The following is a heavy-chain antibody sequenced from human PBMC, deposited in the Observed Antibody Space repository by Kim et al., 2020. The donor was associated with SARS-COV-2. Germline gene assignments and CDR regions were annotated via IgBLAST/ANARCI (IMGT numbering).Heavy chain of an antibody. CDR3: ARGWFGELSLDY. Sequence: GGSLRLSCAASGFTFSSYAMHWVRQAPGKGLEWVAVISYDGSNKYYADSVKGRFTISRDNSKNTLYLQMNSLRAEDTAVYYCARGWFGELSLDYWGQGTLVTVSS. D-gene: IGHD3-10*01. CDR1: GFTFSSYA. V-gene: IGHV3-30*04. CDR2: ISYDGSNK. J-gene: IGHJ4*02.